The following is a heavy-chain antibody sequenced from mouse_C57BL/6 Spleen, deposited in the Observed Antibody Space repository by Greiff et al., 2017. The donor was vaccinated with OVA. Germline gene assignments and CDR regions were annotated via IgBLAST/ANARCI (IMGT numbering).Heavy chain of an antibody. V-gene: IGHV1-82*01. CDR2: IYPGDGDT. J-gene: IGHJ4*01. CDR3: ARSEVGAMDY. Sequence: VQLQQSGPELVKPGASVKISCKASGYAFSSSWMNWVKQRPGKGLEWIGRIYPGDGDTNYNGKFKGKATLTADKSSSTAYMQLSSLTSEDSAVYFCARSEVGAMDYWGQGTSVTVSS. CDR1: GYAFSSSW.